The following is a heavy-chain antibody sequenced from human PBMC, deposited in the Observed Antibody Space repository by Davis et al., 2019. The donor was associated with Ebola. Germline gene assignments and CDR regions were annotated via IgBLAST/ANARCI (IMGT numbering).Heavy chain of an antibody. J-gene: IGHJ4*02. CDR3: ARALSITMAGDY. V-gene: IGHV1-2*02. CDR2: INPNSGGT. Sequence: ASVKVSCKASGYTFTGYYMHWVRQAPGQGLEWMGWINPNSGGTNYAQKFQGRVTMTRDTSISTAYMELSRLRSDDTAVYYCARALSITMAGDYWGQGTLVTVSS. CDR1: GYTFTGYY. D-gene: IGHD3-10*01.